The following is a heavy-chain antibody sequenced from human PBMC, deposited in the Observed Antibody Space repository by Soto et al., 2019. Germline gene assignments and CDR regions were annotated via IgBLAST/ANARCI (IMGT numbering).Heavy chain of an antibody. CDR2: INYSEDT. D-gene: IGHD3-10*01. Sequence: PXETLSLTCAVYRGAVSDYSWNWIRQPPGKGLEWIGEINYSEDTNPTYNPSLKSRVTISADRTNNQLFLRLTSVTAADTAIYYCARDHAYVSGSHRNWLGLWGQGTTVIVSS. V-gene: IGHV4-34*01. J-gene: IGHJ5*02. CDR1: RGAVSDYS. CDR3: ARDHAYVSGSHRNWLGL.